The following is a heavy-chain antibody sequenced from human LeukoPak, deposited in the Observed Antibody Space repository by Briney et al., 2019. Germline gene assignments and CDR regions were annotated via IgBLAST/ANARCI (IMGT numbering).Heavy chain of an antibody. D-gene: IGHD3-3*01. CDR2: INPSGGGT. V-gene: IGHV1-46*01. Sequence: ASVKVSCKASGYTFTSYYMHWVRQAPGQGLEWMGIINPSGGGTNYAQNFQGRVTMTRDTSTSTVYMELSSLRSDDTAVYYCARDVEITIFGVGDRGYWGQGTLVTVSS. J-gene: IGHJ4*02. CDR3: ARDVEITIFGVGDRGY. CDR1: GYTFTSYY.